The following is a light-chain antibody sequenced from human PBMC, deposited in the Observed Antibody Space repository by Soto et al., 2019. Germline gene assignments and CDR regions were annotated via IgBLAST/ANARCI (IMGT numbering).Light chain of an antibody. CDR1: SSNIENNY. CDR2: DNN. V-gene: IGLV1-51*01. J-gene: IGLJ2*01. CDR3: GTWDSSLNGVV. Sequence: QSVLTQPPSVSAAPGQKVTLSCSGSSSNIENNYVSWYQQLPGTAPKLLIYDNNKRPSEIPDRFSGSKSGTSATLGITGLQTGDEADYHCGTWDSSLNGVVFGGGTKVTVL.